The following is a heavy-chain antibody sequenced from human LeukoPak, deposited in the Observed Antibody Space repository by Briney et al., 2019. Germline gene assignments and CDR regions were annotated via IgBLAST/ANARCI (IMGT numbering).Heavy chain of an antibody. Sequence: TSVTVSCKSSGFTFTSSAVQWVRQARAQRLAWIGWIVVGSGNTNYAQKFQERVTITRDMSTSTAYMELSSLRSEDTAVYYCAATGTTSGWAFDIWGQGTMVTVSS. CDR1: GFTFTSSA. J-gene: IGHJ3*02. CDR2: IVVGSGNT. V-gene: IGHV1-58*01. CDR3: AATGTTSGWAFDI. D-gene: IGHD1-1*01.